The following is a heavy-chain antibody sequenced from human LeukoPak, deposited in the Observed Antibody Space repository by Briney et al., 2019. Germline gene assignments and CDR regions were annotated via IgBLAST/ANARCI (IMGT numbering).Heavy chain of an antibody. J-gene: IGHJ4*02. D-gene: IGHD2-15*01. CDR1: GFTFSSYA. CDR2: ISYDGSNK. Sequence: GGSLRLSCAASGFTFSSYAMHWVRQAPGKGLEWVAVISYDGSNKYYADSVKGRFTISRDNSKNTLYLQMNSLRAEDTAVYYCAKAPVTTCRGAFCYPFDYWGLGTLVTVSS. CDR3: AKAPVTTCRGAFCYPFDY. V-gene: IGHV3-30*04.